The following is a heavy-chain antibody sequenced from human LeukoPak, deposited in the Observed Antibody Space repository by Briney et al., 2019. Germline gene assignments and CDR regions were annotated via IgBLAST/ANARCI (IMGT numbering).Heavy chain of an antibody. CDR3: ARVLPTGRWNPDY. Sequence: GGSLRLSCAASGFTFSIYSMNWVRQAPGKGLDWVSSISTTGSYIYYADSVKGRFTISRDNAKNSLYLQMNNLRAEDTGVYYCARVLPTGRWNPDYWGQGTLVTVSS. CDR2: ISTTGSYI. J-gene: IGHJ4*02. CDR1: GFTFSIYS. V-gene: IGHV3-21*01. D-gene: IGHD4-17*01.